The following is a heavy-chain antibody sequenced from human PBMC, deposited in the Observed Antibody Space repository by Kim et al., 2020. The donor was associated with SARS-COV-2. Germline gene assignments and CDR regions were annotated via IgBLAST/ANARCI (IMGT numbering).Heavy chain of an antibody. J-gene: IGHJ6*03. CDR3: ARLIGYYYYYMDV. V-gene: IGHV5-51*01. D-gene: IGHD3-16*02. Sequence: SPSFQGHGTISADKSISTAYLQWSSLKASDTAMYYCARLIGYYYYYMDVWGKGTTVTVSS.